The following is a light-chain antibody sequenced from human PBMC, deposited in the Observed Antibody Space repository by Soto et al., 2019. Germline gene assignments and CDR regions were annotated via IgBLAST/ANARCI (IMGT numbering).Light chain of an antibody. V-gene: IGKV3-20*01. Sequence: EIVLTHSPGTLSLSPGERATLSCRASQSVSSSYLAWYQQKPGQAPRLLIYGASSRATGIPDRFSGSGSGTDFTLAISGLEPADFGVYYCQQYVTSPSITFGQGTRLEIK. CDR1: QSVSSSY. CDR3: QQYVTSPSIT. J-gene: IGKJ5*01. CDR2: GAS.